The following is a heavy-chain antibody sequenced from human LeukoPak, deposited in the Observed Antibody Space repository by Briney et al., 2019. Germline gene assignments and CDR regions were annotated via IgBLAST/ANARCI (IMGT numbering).Heavy chain of an antibody. D-gene: IGHD3-22*01. Sequence: AASVKVSCKASGGTFSSYAISWVRQAPGQGLEWMGRIIPIFGTANYAQKFQGRVTITTDESTSTAYMELSSLRSEDTAVYYCARDEDYYDSSGYYLLGDWGQGTLVTVSS. J-gene: IGHJ4*02. CDR2: IIPIFGTA. CDR1: GGTFSSYA. V-gene: IGHV1-69*05. CDR3: ARDEDYYDSSGYYLLGD.